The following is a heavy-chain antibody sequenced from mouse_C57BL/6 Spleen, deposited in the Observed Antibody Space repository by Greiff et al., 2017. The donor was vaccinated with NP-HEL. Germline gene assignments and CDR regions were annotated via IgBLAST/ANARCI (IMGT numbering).Heavy chain of an antibody. CDR2: IYPRSGNT. CDR3: AKIIYDGYYGDY. Sequence: VQLQQSGAELARPGASVKLSCKASGYTFTSYGISWVKQRTGQGLEWIGEIYPRSGNTYYNEKFKGKATLTADKSSSTAYMELRSLTSEDSAVYFCAKIIYDGYYGDYRGQGTTLTVSS. CDR1: GYTFTSYG. V-gene: IGHV1-81*01. J-gene: IGHJ2*01. D-gene: IGHD2-3*01.